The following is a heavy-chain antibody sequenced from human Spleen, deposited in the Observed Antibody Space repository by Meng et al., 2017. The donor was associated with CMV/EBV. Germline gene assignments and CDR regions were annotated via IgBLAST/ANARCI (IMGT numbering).Heavy chain of an antibody. Sequence: ASVKVSCKASGYSFTGYYVHWVRQAPGQGLEWMGWINPKSGDTFSAQKFQGRVTMTRDTSITTAYMELSRLRSDDTAVYYCARDQREYQLFPGDFWGQGTLVTVSS. J-gene: IGHJ4*02. CDR3: ARDQREYQLFPGDF. CDR2: INPKSGDT. V-gene: IGHV1-2*02. CDR1: GYSFTGYY. D-gene: IGHD2-2*01.